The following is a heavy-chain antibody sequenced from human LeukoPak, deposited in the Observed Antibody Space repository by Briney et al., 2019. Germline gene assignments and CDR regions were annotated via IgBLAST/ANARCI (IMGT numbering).Heavy chain of an antibody. V-gene: IGHV4-34*01. CDR2: INHSGST. CDR1: GGSFSGYY. CDR3: ARRLITMIVVVIAVPYFDS. J-gene: IGHJ4*02. Sequence: SETLSLTCAVYGGSFSGYYWSWIRQPPGKGLEWIGEINHSGSTNYNPSLKSRVTISVDTSKNQFSLKLSSVTAADTAVYYCARRLITMIVVVIAVPYFDSWGQGTLVTVSS. D-gene: IGHD3-22*01.